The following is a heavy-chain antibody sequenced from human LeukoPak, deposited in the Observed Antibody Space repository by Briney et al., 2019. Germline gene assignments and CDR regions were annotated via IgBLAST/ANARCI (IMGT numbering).Heavy chain of an antibody. CDR1: GYTFTSYG. Sequence: ASVKVSCKASGYTFTSYGISWVRQAPGQGLEWMGWISAYSGNTNYAQKLQGRVTMTTDTSTSTAYMELRSLRSDDTAMYYCARQGDGDYKDYYYYYMDVWGKGTTVTVSS. D-gene: IGHD4-17*01. CDR2: ISAYSGNT. J-gene: IGHJ6*03. V-gene: IGHV1-18*01. CDR3: ARQGDGDYKDYYYYYMDV.